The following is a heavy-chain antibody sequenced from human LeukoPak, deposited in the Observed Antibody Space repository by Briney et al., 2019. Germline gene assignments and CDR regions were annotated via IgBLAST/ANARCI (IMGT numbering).Heavy chain of an antibody. J-gene: IGHJ4*02. CDR1: GFSFSTYA. V-gene: IGHV3-23*01. Sequence: PGGSLRLSCAASGFSFSTYAMTWVRQAPGKGLEWVSAISDSGGSTYYADSVKGRFTISRDNSKNTLSLQMNSLRAEDTAVYYCAKGLSSGPGRFDYWGQGTLVTVSS. D-gene: IGHD6-19*01. CDR2: ISDSGGST. CDR3: AKGLSSGPGRFDY.